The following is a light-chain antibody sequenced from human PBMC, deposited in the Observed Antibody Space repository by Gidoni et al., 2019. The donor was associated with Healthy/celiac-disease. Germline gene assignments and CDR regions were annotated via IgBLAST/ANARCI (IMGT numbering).Light chain of an antibody. CDR2: QDS. CDR3: QAWDSITAEAV. Sequence: SYELTQPPSVSVSPGQTASITCYGDKLGDKYACWYQQKPGQSPVLVIYQDSKRPSGNPARFSGSNSGNTATLTISGTQAMDEADYYCQAWDSITAEAVFGGGTKLTVL. V-gene: IGLV3-1*01. CDR1: KLGDKY. J-gene: IGLJ2*01.